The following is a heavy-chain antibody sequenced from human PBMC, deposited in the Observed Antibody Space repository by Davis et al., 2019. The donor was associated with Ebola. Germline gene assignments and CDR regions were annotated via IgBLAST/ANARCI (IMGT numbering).Heavy chain of an antibody. D-gene: IGHD3-3*01. CDR3: ARYWFWSANWFDP. Sequence: SETLSLTCAVYGGSLSGYHWSWIRQPPGKGLEWIGEINHSGSTNYNPALKSRVTISVDTSKYQFSLKLSSVTAADTAVYYCARYWFWSANWFDPWGQGTLVRVSS. CDR2: INHSGST. V-gene: IGHV4-34*01. J-gene: IGHJ5*02. CDR1: GGSLSGYH.